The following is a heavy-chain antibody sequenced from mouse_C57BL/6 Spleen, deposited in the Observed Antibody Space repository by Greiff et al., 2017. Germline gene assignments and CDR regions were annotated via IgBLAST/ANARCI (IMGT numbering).Heavy chain of an antibody. J-gene: IGHJ3*01. CDR3: TTRVGLQGLAY. D-gene: IGHD3-1*01. CDR2: IDPENGDT. CDR1: GFNIKDDY. V-gene: IGHV14-4*01. Sequence: VQLQQSGAELVRPGASVKLSCTASGFNIKDDYMHWVKQRPEQGLEWIGWIDPENGDTEYASKFQGKATITADTSSNTAYLQLSSLTSEDTAVYYCTTRVGLQGLAYWSQGTLVTVSA.